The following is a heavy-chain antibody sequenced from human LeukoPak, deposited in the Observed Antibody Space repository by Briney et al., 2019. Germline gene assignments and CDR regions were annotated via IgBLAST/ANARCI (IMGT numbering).Heavy chain of an antibody. D-gene: IGHD6-13*01. CDR1: GFTFSSYS. CDR3: ARDQRSSSVGDFDY. CDR2: ISSSSSYI. Sequence: PGGSPRLSCAASGFTFSSYSMNWVRQAPGKGLEWVSSISSSSSYIYYADSVKGRFTISRDNAKNSLYLQMNSLRAEDTAVYYCARDQRSSSVGDFDYWGQGTLVTVSS. J-gene: IGHJ4*02. V-gene: IGHV3-21*01.